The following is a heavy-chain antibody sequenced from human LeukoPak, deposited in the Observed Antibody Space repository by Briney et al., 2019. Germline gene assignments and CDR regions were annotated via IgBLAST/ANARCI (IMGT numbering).Heavy chain of an antibody. J-gene: IGHJ4*02. D-gene: IGHD2-15*01. V-gene: IGHV1-69*05. Sequence: SVKVSCKASGGTFSTYAISWVRQAPGQGLEWMGRIIPIFGTANYAQKFQGRVTITTDESTSTAYMELSSLRSEDTAVYYCARGGSSDVTLGDYFDYWGQGTLVTVSS. CDR1: GGTFSTYA. CDR2: IIPIFGTA. CDR3: ARGGSSDVTLGDYFDY.